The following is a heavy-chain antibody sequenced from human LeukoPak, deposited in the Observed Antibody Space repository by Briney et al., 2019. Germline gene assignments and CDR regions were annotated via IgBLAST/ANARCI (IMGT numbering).Heavy chain of an antibody. Sequence: GGSLRLSCAASRFTFSSYGMRWVRQTPGKGLEWVAFIRHDGSYQQYADSVKGRFTVSRDNSKDTVYLQMNSLRTEDTAVYYCAKNRDSSDYPRDFDYWGQGTLVTVYS. V-gene: IGHV3-30*02. CDR3: AKNRDSSDYPRDFDY. J-gene: IGHJ4*02. D-gene: IGHD3-22*01. CDR1: RFTFSSYG. CDR2: IRHDGSYQ.